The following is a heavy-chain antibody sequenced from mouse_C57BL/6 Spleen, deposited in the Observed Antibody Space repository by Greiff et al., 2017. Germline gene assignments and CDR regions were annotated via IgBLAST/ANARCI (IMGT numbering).Heavy chain of an antibody. J-gene: IGHJ3*01. CDR2: IYPGSGNT. CDR1: GYSFTSYY. V-gene: IGHV1-66*01. CDR3: LYYYGSSFWFAY. D-gene: IGHD1-1*01. Sequence: QVQLQQSGPELVKPGASVKISCKASGYSFTSYYIHWVKQRPGQGLEWIGWIYPGSGNTKYNEKFKGKATLTADTSSSTAYMQLSSLTSEDSAVYYSLYYYGSSFWFAYWGQGTLVTVSA.